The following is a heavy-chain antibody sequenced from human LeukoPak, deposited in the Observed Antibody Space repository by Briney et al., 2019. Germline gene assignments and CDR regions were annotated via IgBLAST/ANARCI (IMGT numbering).Heavy chain of an antibody. D-gene: IGHD5-12*01. CDR2: MKQDGSEM. CDR3: ARDSGHTGYDLYDY. Sequence: GGSLRLSCATSGISFSSYWMSWVRQAPGKGLEWVANMKQDGSEMYYVDSVKGRFTISRDNAKNTLYLQMNSLRAEDTALYYCARDSGHTGYDLYDYWGQGTLVTVSS. CDR1: GISFSSYW. V-gene: IGHV3-7*01. J-gene: IGHJ4*02.